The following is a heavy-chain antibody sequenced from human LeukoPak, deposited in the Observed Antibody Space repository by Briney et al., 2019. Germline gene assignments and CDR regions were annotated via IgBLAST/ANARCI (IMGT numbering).Heavy chain of an antibody. CDR2: IYYSGST. J-gene: IGHJ5*02. D-gene: IGHD1-26*01. CDR3: ARSYGP. CDR1: GGSFSGYY. Sequence: SETLSLTCAVYGGSFSGYYWSWIRQPPGKGLEWIGYIYYSGSTNYNPSLKSRVTISVDTSKNQFSLKLSSVTAADTAVYYCARSYGPWGQGTLVTVSS. V-gene: IGHV4-59*08.